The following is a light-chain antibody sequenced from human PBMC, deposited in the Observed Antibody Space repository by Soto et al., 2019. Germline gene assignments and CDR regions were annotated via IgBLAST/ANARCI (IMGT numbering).Light chain of an antibody. CDR1: SGHSTYA. CDR2: LNSDGSH. CDR3: KTWGTGPLV. J-gene: IGLJ2*01. V-gene: IGLV4-69*01. Sequence: QAVVTQSPSASASLGASVKLTCTLSSGHSTYAISWHQQQPEKGHRYLMKLNSDGSHSKEDGIPDRFSGSSSGAERYLTISRLQSEDEADYYCKTWGTGPLVLGGGTKLTVL.